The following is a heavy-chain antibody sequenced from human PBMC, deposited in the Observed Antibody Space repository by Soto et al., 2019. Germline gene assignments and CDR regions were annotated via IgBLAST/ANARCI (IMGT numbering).Heavy chain of an antibody. CDR2: IIPIFGTA. J-gene: IGHJ4*02. CDR3: ARGARTYYDFWSGYSSTPPDY. D-gene: IGHD3-3*01. CDR1: GGTFSSYA. V-gene: IGHV1-69*06. Sequence: QVQLVQSGAEVKKPGSSVKVSCKASGGTFSSYAISWVRQAPGQGLEWMGGIIPIFGTASYAQKFQGRVTITAVKSTSTANMELSSLRSEATAVYYCARGARTYYDFWSGYSSTPPDYWGQGTLVTVSS.